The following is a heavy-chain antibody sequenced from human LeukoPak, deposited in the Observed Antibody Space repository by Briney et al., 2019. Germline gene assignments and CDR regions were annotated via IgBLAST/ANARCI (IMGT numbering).Heavy chain of an antibody. V-gene: IGHV3-30*18. CDR3: AKDRLTNGMDV. CDR1: GFTFSSYG. J-gene: IGHJ6*02. Sequence: GSLRLSCAASGFTFSSYGMHWVRQAPGKGLEWVAVISYDGSNKYYADSVKGRFTISRDNSKNTLYLQMNSLRAEDTAVYYCAKDRLTNGMDVWGQGTTVTVSS. CDR2: ISYDGSNK. D-gene: IGHD1-1*01.